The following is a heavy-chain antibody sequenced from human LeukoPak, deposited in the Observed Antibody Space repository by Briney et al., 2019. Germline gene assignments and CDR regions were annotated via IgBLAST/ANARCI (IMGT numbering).Heavy chain of an antibody. CDR3: ASIAARYYYYYMDV. CDR2: IIPIFGTA. J-gene: IGHJ6*03. Sequence: SVKVSCKASGGTFSSYAISWVRQAPGQGLEWMGGIIPIFGTANYAQKFQGRVTITADKSTSTAYMELSSLRSEDTAVYYCASIAARYYYYYMDVWGKGTTVTVSS. D-gene: IGHD6-6*01. CDR1: GGTFSSYA. V-gene: IGHV1-69*06.